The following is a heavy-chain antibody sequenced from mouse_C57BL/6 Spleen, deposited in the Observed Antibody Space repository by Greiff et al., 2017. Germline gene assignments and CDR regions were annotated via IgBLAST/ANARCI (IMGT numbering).Heavy chain of an antibody. J-gene: IGHJ1*03. D-gene: IGHD1-1*01. V-gene: IGHV1-50*01. CDR2: IDPSDSYT. CDR3: ARFGDGSGYGDFDD. CDR1: GYTFTSYC. Sequence: QVQLQQPGAELVKPGASVKLSCKASGYTFTSYCMQWVHQRPGQGLEWIGEIDPSDSYTNYNQKFKGKATLTVDPSSSTAYMQLSSLTSEDSAVYYCARFGDGSGYGDFDDGGKGTTVTVSS.